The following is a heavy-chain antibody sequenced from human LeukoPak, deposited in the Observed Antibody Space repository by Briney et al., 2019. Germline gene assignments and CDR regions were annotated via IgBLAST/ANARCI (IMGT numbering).Heavy chain of an antibody. D-gene: IGHD4-17*01. J-gene: IGHJ4*02. V-gene: IGHV4-30-4*01. CDR3: ARVVSVRSLDY. CDR1: GGSITRGDYS. CDR2: IYYSGST. Sequence: SETLSLTCTVSGGSITRGDYSWSWIRQPPGKGLEWIGSIYYSGSTSYNPSLKSRLTISVDTSKNQFSLKLSSVTAADTAVYYCARVVSVRSLDYWGQGTLVTVSS.